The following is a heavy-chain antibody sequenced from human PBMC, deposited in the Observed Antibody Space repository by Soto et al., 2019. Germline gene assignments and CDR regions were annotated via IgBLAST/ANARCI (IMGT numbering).Heavy chain of an antibody. CDR3: ARTGASYSSSSEFDY. J-gene: IGHJ4*02. V-gene: IGHV3-21*01. CDR1: GFTFSSYS. Sequence: EVQLVESGGGLVKPGGSLRLSCAASGFTFSSYSMNWVRHAPGKGLEWVSSISSSSSYIYYADSVKGRFTISRDNAKNSLYLQMNSLRAEDTAVYYCARTGASYSSSSEFDYWGQGTLVTVSS. D-gene: IGHD6-6*01. CDR2: ISSSSSYI.